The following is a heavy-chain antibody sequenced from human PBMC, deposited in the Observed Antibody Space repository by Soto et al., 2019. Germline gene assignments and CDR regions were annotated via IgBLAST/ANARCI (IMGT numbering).Heavy chain of an antibody. CDR3: SRSVYVDSFDS. CDR2: INAGNDNA. D-gene: IGHD5-12*01. V-gene: IGHV1-3*05. Sequence: QVQLVQSGAEEKKPGASVKVSCRASGYTFTNYIMHWVRQAPGQRLEWMGWINAGNDNAKHSQKFQGRVTITRDTSASPAYMELSSLRSEDTAVYYWSRSVYVDSFDSGGQGTLVTVSS. CDR1: GYTFTNYI. J-gene: IGHJ4*02.